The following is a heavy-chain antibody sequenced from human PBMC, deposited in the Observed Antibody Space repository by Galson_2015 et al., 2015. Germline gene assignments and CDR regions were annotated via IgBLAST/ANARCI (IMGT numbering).Heavy chain of an antibody. J-gene: IGHJ5*01. CDR3: AKVGGSGSNNWFDS. CDR1: GFTFSRSS. D-gene: IGHD3-10*01. Sequence: CATSGFTFSRSSMNWVRQAPGKGLEWLSYISSSSDAIYYADSVKGRFTISRDSAKNSLYLHMNSLRDEDTAMYYCAKVGGSGSNNWFDSWGQGTLVTVSS. CDR2: ISSSSDAI. V-gene: IGHV3-48*02.